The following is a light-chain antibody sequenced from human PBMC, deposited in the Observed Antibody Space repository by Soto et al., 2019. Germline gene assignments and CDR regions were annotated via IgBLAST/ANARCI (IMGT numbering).Light chain of an antibody. J-gene: IGKJ1*01. CDR1: QSVSSW. V-gene: IGKV1-5*03. CDR3: QQYNSYVWT. CDR2: KAS. Sequence: DIQMTQSPSTLSASVGDRVTITCRASQSVSSWLAWYQQKPGKAPKLLIYKASSLQSGVPSMFSGSGSGTEFTLTISSLQPDDFATYYCQQYNSYVWTFGQGTKVDIK.